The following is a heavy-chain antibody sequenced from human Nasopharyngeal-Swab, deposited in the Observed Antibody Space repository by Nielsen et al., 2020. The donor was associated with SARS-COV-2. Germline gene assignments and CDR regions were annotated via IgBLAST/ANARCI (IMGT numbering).Heavy chain of an antibody. CDR2: ISWNSGSI. CDR1: GFTFDDYA. Sequence: SLKISCAASGFTFDDYAMHWVRQAPGKGLEWVSGISWNSGSIGYADSVKGRFTISRDNAKNSLYLQMNSLRAEDTAVYYCARESVLRYFDWEYYYYGMDVWGQGTTVTVSS. D-gene: IGHD3-9*01. CDR3: ARESVLRYFDWEYYYYGMDV. V-gene: IGHV3-9*01. J-gene: IGHJ6*02.